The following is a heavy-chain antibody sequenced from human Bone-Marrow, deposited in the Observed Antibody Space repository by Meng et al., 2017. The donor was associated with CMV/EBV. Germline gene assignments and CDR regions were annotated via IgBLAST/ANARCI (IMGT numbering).Heavy chain of an antibody. CDR1: GASISTTNW. V-gene: IGHV4/OR15-8*02. Sequence: SQTLSLTCAVSGASISTTNWWRWVRQSPGKGLEWIGEIYHTANTDYNPSFKSRAAIFLDKSNNQFSLRLSSVTAADTAVYYCARDAYVALDKAEGMDVWGQGTTVTVSS. J-gene: IGHJ6*02. CDR3: ARDAYVALDKAEGMDV. D-gene: IGHD6-19*01. CDR2: IYHTANT.